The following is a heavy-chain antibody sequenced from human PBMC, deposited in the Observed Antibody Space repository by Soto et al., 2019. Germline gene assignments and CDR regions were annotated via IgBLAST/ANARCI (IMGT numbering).Heavy chain of an antibody. V-gene: IGHV1-8*01. J-gene: IGHJ6*04. CDR3: ARSRVPAARLLRYYYYYGMDV. Sequence: GASVKVSCKASGYTFTSYDINWVRQATGQGLEWMGWMNPNSGNTGYAQKFQGRVTMTRNTSISTAYMELSSLRSEDTAVYYCARSRVPAARLLRYYYYYGMDVWGKGTTVKVSS. D-gene: IGHD2-2*01. CDR2: MNPNSGNT. CDR1: GYTFTSYD.